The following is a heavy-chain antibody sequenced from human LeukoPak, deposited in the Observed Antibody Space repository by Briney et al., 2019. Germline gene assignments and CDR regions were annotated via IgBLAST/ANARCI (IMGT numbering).Heavy chain of an antibody. Sequence: GGSLRLSCEASGFTFSTYWMSWVRQAPGKGLEWVANIKQDGSEKYYVDSVKGRFTISRDNAKNSLYLQMNSLRAEDTAMYYCARDSGGNDYWGQGTLVTVSS. V-gene: IGHV3-7*01. J-gene: IGHJ4*02. CDR2: IKQDGSEK. D-gene: IGHD4-23*01. CDR3: ARDSGGNDY. CDR1: GFTFSTYW.